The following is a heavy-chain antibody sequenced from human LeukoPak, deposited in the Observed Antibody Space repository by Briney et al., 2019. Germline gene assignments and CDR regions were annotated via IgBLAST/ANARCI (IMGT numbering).Heavy chain of an antibody. J-gene: IGHJ4*02. V-gene: IGHV3-30-3*01. D-gene: IGHD1-1*01. CDR2: ISYDGGSE. Sequence: PGGSLRLSCSASGFSFSGFAVHWVRQAPGKGLEWVALISYDGGSEDYIDSVKGRFTISRDNSMNMVFLQMNSLTTEDAAVYYCARGTLELDYWGQGTLVIVSS. CDR1: GFSFSGFA. CDR3: ARGTLELDY.